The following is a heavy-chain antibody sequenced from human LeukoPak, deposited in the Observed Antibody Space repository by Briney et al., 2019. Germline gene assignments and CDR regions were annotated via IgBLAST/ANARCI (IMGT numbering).Heavy chain of an antibody. CDR1: GFTFDDYA. Sequence: PGGSLRLSCAASGFTFDDYAMHWVRQAPGKGLEWVSGISWNSGSIGYADSVKGRFTISRDNAKNSLYLQMNSLRAEDTALYYCAKDGTGTTSYYYYYGMDVWGQGTTVTVS. V-gene: IGHV3-9*01. D-gene: IGHD1-1*01. J-gene: IGHJ6*02. CDR3: AKDGTGTTSYYYYYGMDV. CDR2: ISWNSGSI.